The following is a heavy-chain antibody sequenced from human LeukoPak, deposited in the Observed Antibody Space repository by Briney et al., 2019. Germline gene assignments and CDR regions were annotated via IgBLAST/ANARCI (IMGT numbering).Heavy chain of an antibody. CDR2: IIPIFGTA. D-gene: IGHD3-16*01. Sequence: SVKVSCKASGDTFSSYAISWVRQAPGQGLEWMGGIIPIFGTANYAQKFQGRVTITADESTSTAYMELRSLRSDDTAVYYCARDYTFTHGFDPWGQGTLVTVSS. CDR1: GDTFSSYA. J-gene: IGHJ5*02. CDR3: ARDYTFTHGFDP. V-gene: IGHV1-69*13.